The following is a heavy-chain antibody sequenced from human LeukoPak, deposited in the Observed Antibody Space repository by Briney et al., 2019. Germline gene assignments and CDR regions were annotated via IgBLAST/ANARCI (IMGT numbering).Heavy chain of an antibody. V-gene: IGHV3-30*04. CDR3: AKGQNYYDGSGYYSTDY. CDR1: GFSFNTYA. Sequence: GGSLRLSCAASGFSFNTYAMHWVRQAPGKGPEWVAVISSDGVNKYSADSVKGRFTISRDNSKNTLYLQMNSLRAADTAVYYCAKGQNYYDGSGYYSTDYWGQGTPVTVSS. J-gene: IGHJ4*02. CDR2: ISSDGVNK. D-gene: IGHD3-22*01.